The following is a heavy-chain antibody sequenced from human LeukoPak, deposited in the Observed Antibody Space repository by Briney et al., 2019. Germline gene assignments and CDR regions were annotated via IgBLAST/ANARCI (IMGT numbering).Heavy chain of an antibody. CDR1: GFTFSSYS. J-gene: IGHJ4*02. CDR3: ARGRFGVSGYDSPFDY. D-gene: IGHD5-12*01. V-gene: IGHV3-21*06. CDR2: ISSSSSYI. Sequence: PGGSLRLSCAASGFTFSSYSMNWVRQAPGKGLEWVSSISSSSSYICYADSVKGRFTISRDNVKNSLYLQMNSLRAEDTAVYFCARGRFGVSGYDSPFDYWGQGSLVTVSS.